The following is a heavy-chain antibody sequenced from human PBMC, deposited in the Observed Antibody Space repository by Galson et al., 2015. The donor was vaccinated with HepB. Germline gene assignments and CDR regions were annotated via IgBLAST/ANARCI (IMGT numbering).Heavy chain of an antibody. CDR3: ARVLGEYYYDSSGYYRAFDY. CDR2: INPNSGGT. Sequence: SVKVSCKASGYTFTGYYMHWVRQAPGQGLEWMGRINPNSGGTNYAQKFQGRVTMTRDTSISTAYMELSRLRSDDTAVYYCARVLGEYYYDSSGYYRAFDYWGQGTLVTVSS. J-gene: IGHJ4*02. CDR1: GYTFTGYY. D-gene: IGHD3-22*01. V-gene: IGHV1-2*06.